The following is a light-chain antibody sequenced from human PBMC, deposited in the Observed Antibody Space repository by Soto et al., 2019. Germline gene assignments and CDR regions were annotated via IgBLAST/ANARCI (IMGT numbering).Light chain of an antibody. Sequence: IQLTQSPSSLSASVGDRVTITCRASQGISSYLAWYQQKPGVAPKLLLYAASTLQSGVPSRFSGSGSGTDFTLTISSLQPEDFATYYCQQSYSTITFGQGTRLEIK. J-gene: IGKJ5*01. CDR3: QQSYSTIT. CDR1: QGISSY. CDR2: AAS. V-gene: IGKV1-39*01.